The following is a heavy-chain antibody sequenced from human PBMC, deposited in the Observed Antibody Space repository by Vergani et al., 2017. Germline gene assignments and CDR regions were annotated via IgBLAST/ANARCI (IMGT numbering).Heavy chain of an antibody. CDR1: GAAIKDFY. CDR3: TRHGRSGWAGYFQH. Sequence: QVQLQESGPGLVKPSETPSLTCTVSGAAIKDFYWSWFRQPPGKGLEWIGYVYYTGSTTYNPSLKSRVTISVDTSNNQFSLRMTSLTAADTAIYYCTRHGRSGWAGYFQHWGQGTLVTASS. V-gene: IGHV4-59*01. D-gene: IGHD6-19*01. J-gene: IGHJ1*01. CDR2: VYYTGST.